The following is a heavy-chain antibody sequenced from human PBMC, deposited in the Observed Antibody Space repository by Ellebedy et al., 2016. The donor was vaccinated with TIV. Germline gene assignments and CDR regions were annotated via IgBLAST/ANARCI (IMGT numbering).Heavy chain of an antibody. V-gene: IGHV3-53*01. CDR1: GFTVSSNY. J-gene: IGHJ5*01. CDR3: TRGASMIRGYPIDF. D-gene: IGHD3-22*01. Sequence: GESLKISCAASGFTVSSNYMSWVRQAPGKGLEWVSVIYSAGITYYADSVKGRFTISRDNSKNTLYLQMNSLRAEDTAVYFCTRGASMIRGYPIDFWGHGTLVTVSS. CDR2: IYSAGIT.